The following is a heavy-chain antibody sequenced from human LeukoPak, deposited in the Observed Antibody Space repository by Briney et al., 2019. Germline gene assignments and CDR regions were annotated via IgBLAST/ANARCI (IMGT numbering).Heavy chain of an antibody. CDR1: GGSISSYY. CDR2: IYYSGST. V-gene: IGHV4-59*01. Sequence: PSETLSLTCTVSGGSISSYYWSWIRQPPGKGLEWIGYIYYSGSTNYNPSLKSRVTISVDTSKNQFSLKLSSVTAADTAVYYCARDLAGGYFDLWGRGTLVTVSS. D-gene: IGHD3-10*01. J-gene: IGHJ2*01. CDR3: ARDLAGGYFDL.